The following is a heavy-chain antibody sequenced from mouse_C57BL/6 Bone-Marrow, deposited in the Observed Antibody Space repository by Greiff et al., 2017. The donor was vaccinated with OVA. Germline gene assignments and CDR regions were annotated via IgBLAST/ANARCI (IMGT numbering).Heavy chain of an antibody. Sequence: QVQLQQSGAELARPGASVKLSCKASGYTFTSYGISWVKQRTGQGLEWIGEIYPRSGNTYYNEKFKGKATLTADKSSSTAYMELRSLTSEDSAVXFCARSGNGSWYFDVWGTGTAATVSS. V-gene: IGHV1-81*01. CDR2: IYPRSGNT. D-gene: IGHD2-2*01. CDR3: ARSGNGSWYFDV. J-gene: IGHJ1*03. CDR1: GYTFTSYG.